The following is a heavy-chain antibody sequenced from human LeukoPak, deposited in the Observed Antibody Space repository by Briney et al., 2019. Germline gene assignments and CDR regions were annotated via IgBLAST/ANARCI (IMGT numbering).Heavy chain of an antibody. CDR3: ARLRLHRRTYDY. CDR1: GGSFSGYY. CDR2: INHSGST. J-gene: IGHJ4*02. V-gene: IGHV4-34*01. Sequence: SETLSLTCAVYGGSFSGYYWSWIRQPPGKGLEWIGEINHSGSTNYNPSLKSRVTISVDTTKNQFSLKLSSVTAADTAVYYCARLRLHRRTYDYWGQGTLVTVSS. D-gene: IGHD1-14*01.